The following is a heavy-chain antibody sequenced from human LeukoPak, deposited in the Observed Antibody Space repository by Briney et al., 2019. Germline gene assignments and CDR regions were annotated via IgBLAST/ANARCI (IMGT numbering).Heavy chain of an antibody. CDR2: IYYSGST. CDR1: GGSISSYY. Sequence: PSETLSLTCTVSGGSISSYYWSWIRQPPGKGLEWIGYIYYSGSTNYNPSLKSRVTISVDTSKNQFSLKLSSVTAADTAVYYCARHEGSGWPTEYFQYWGQGTLVTVFS. J-gene: IGHJ1*01. V-gene: IGHV4-59*01. D-gene: IGHD6-19*01. CDR3: ARHEGSGWPTEYFQY.